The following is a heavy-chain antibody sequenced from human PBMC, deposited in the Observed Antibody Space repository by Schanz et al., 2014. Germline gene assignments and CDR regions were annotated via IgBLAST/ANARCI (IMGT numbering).Heavy chain of an antibody. V-gene: IGHV3-74*02. CDR2: INGDGSST. D-gene: IGHD2-2*01. CDR3: ARSTSMYFLQ. J-gene: IGHJ1*01. Sequence: EVQLVESGGGLVQPGGSLRLSCAASGFTFRSYAMSWVRQAPGKGLEWVSRINGDGSSTLYADSVKGRFTISRDNAKNTLYLQMNSLRAEDTAVYYCARSTSMYFLQWGQGTLVTVSS. CDR1: GFTFRSYA.